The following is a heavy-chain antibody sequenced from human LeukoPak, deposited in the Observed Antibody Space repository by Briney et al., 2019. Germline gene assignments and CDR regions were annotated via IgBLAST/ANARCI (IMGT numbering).Heavy chain of an antibody. J-gene: IGHJ4*02. Sequence: SQTPSLTCAISGDSVSSSSATWNWIRQSPSRGLEWLGRTYYRSKWYNDSAISVKSRIIINADTSKNQFSLHLNSVTPEDTAVYHCARGNPRYFDSWGQGTLVTVSS. CDR3: ARGNPRYFDS. CDR1: GDSVSSSSAT. V-gene: IGHV6-1*01. CDR2: TYYRSKWYN.